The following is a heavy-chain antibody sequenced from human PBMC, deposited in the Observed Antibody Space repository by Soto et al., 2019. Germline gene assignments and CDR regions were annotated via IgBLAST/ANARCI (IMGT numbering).Heavy chain of an antibody. J-gene: IGHJ3*02. Sequence: SETLSLTCAVYGGSFSGYYWSWIRQPPGKGLEWIGEINHSGSTNYNPSLKSRVTISVDTSKNQFSLKLSSVTAADTAVYYCARGLGLGDAFDIWGQGTMVTVSS. V-gene: IGHV4-34*01. CDR2: INHSGST. CDR3: ARGLGLGDAFDI. CDR1: GGSFSGYY. D-gene: IGHD5-18*01.